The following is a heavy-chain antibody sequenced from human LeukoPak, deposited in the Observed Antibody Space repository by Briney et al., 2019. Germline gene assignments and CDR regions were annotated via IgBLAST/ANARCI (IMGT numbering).Heavy chain of an antibody. CDR3: ARDPGIAVSGKYLQH. D-gene: IGHD6-19*01. J-gene: IGHJ1*01. V-gene: IGHV1-2*02. CDR2: IKLNSGDT. Sequence: ASVKVSCKSSGYSFTGYFMHWVRQAPGQGLEWMGWIKLNSGDTNYAQKFQSRVTMTRHTSISTTYMEVSRLRSDDTAVYYCARDPGIAVSGKYLQHWGQGTLVTVSS. CDR1: GYSFTGYF.